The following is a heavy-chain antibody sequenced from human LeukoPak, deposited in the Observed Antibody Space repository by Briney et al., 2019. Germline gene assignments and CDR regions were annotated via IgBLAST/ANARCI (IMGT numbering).Heavy chain of an antibody. CDR3: AKERSLEIAVAGTIFDY. V-gene: IGHV3-48*01. J-gene: IGHJ4*02. CDR1: GFTFSSYS. CDR2: ISSDSSTI. Sequence: GGSLRLSCAASGFTFSSYSMNWVRQAPGKGLEWAAYISSDSSTINYADSVKGRFTISRDNSKNMIYLEMSSLKAEDTAVYYCAKERSLEIAVAGTIFDYWGQGTLVTVSS. D-gene: IGHD6-19*01.